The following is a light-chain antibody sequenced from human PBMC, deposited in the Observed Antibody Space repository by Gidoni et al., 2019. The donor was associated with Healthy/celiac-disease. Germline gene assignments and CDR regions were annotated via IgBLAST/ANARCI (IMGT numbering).Light chain of an antibody. V-gene: IGLV2-11*01. CDR2: DVS. Sequence: QSALTQPRSVSRSPGQSVPISCTGTSSDVGGYHYVSWYQQHPGKAPKLIIYDVSKRPSGVPDRFSGSKSCNTASLTISGLQAEDEADYYCCSYAGSYTWVFGGGTKLTVL. CDR1: SSDVGGYHY. J-gene: IGLJ3*02. CDR3: CSYAGSYTWV.